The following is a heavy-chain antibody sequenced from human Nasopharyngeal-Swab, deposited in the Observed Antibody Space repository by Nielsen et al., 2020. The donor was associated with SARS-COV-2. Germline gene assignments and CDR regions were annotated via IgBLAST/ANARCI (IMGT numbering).Heavy chain of an antibody. V-gene: IGHV3-9*02. CDR1: GFPSDDYA. CDR3: AKDIDSTLPGERLDY. J-gene: IGHJ4*02. Sequence: SLKISCVASGFPSDDYAMHWVRQAPGKGPEWVSGINWNSQIMGYAESVEGRFTISRDNAKNPLFLEMRSLRADDTAFYYCAKDIDSTLPGERLDYWGQGALVTVSS. CDR2: INWNSQIM. D-gene: IGHD1-1*01.